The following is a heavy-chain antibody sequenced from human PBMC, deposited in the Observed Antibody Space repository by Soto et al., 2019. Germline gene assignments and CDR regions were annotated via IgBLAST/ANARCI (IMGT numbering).Heavy chain of an antibody. CDR2: INPNSGTT. J-gene: IGHJ4*02. CDR3: ATATLSGGDPYFDY. V-gene: IGHV1-46*02. CDR1: GNTFNTYY. D-gene: IGHD2-21*02. Sequence: QVQLVQSGAEVKKPGASVKVSCKTSGNTFNTYYIHWVRQAPGQRPQWLGLINPNSGTTTYAEEFQGRVTVTRDTSTRTVYMQLSSLRSGDTAVYYCATATLSGGDPYFDYWGQGTLVSVSS.